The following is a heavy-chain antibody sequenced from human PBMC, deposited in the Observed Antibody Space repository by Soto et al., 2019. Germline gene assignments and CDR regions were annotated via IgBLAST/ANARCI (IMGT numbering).Heavy chain of an antibody. CDR3: ALMTSTGTTFDY. J-gene: IGHJ4*02. CDR2: ISGDGSIT. Sequence: EVQLVESGGGLVQPGGSLRLSCAASGFTFSAHWMLWVRQVPGKGLEWVSRISGDGSITTYADSVKGRLTISIDSPKNTLYLQMDSLRVEDTALYFCALMTSTGTTFDYWGQGTLVTVSS. D-gene: IGHD1-1*01. V-gene: IGHV3-74*03. CDR1: GFTFSAHW.